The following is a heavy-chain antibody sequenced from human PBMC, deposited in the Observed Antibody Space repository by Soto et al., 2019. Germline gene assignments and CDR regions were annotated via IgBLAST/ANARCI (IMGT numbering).Heavy chain of an antibody. V-gene: IGHV4-4*02. CDR3: ARIAVAGLYYYYYGMDV. D-gene: IGHD6-19*01. CDR2: IYHSGST. Sequence: SETLSLTCGVSGGSISSSNWWSWVRQPPGKGLEWIGEIYHSGSTNYNPSLKSRVTISVDKSKNQFSLKLSSVTAADTAVYYCARIAVAGLYYYYYGMDVWGQGTTVTVSS. CDR1: GGSISSSNW. J-gene: IGHJ6*02.